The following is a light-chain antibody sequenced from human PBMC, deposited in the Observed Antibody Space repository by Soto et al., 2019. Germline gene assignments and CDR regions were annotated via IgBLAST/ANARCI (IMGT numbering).Light chain of an antibody. V-gene: IGKV3-20*01. CDR3: QQYGDLPWT. J-gene: IGKJ1*01. Sequence: EIMMTQSPVTLSVSPGERATLSCRASQTVSSNYLAWYQQKPGRAPRLLIYGASSRATGIPDRFSGSGSGTDFILTINRLEPEDFALYYCQQYGDLPWTFGQGTKVDIK. CDR1: QTVSSNY. CDR2: GAS.